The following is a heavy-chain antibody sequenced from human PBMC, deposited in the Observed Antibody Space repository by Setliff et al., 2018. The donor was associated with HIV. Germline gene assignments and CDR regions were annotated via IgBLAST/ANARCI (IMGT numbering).Heavy chain of an antibody. J-gene: IGHJ6*03. V-gene: IGHV4-34*12. D-gene: IGHD3-22*01. CDR2: IFHSGST. CDR1: GGSFSDYF. CDR3: ARWMVVPIDSYYNYYYMDV. Sequence: SETLSLTCAVSGGSFSDYFWSWLRQPPGKGLEWNGQIFHSGSTDYNPSLKSRVTISLDTSKNQFSLNLTSVTAADTAVYYCARWMVVPIDSYYNYYYMDVWGKGTTVTVSS.